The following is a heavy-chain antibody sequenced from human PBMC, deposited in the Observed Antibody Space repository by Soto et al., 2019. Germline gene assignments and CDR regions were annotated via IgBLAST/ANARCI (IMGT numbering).Heavy chain of an antibody. CDR1: GRSMSGYY. CDR2: IYTSVTT. J-gene: IGHJ6*02. V-gene: IGHV4-4*07. D-gene: IGHD3-9*01. CDR3: AREDYYDTGYYDV. Sequence: PSETLSLTCTVSGRSMSGYYWSWIRQPAGERLEWIGRIYTSVTTDFNPSLKGRVTMSVDTSKNQFSLKLTSVTAADTALYYCAREDYYDTGYYDVWGQGTRVTVSS.